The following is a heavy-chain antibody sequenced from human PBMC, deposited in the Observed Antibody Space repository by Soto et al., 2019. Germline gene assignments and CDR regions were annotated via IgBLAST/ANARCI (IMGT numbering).Heavy chain of an antibody. J-gene: IGHJ4*02. CDR1: GGSISGYY. CDR2: IYYSSTT. CDR3: ARESYYGSGATVVAY. V-gene: IGHV4-59*01. D-gene: IGHD3-10*01. Sequence: PSETLSLTCTVSGGSISGYYWSWIRQPPGKGLKWIGYIYYSSTTSYNPSLNSRVTMSVDTSKNQFSLKVNSVTAADTAVYYCARESYYGSGATVVAYWGQGTLVTVSS.